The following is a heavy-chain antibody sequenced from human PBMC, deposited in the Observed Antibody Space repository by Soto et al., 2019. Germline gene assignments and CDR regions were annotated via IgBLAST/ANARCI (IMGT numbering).Heavy chain of an antibody. D-gene: IGHD3-22*01. V-gene: IGHV1-18*01. J-gene: IGHJ2*01. CDR3: ARWSDDSSGYSPNWYFDL. CDR2: ISAYNGNT. CDR1: GYTFTSYG. Sequence: QVQLVQSGAEVKKPGASVKVSCKASGYTFTSYGISWVRQAPGQGLEWMRWISAYNGNTNYAQKLQGRVTMTTDTSTSTAYMELRSLRYDDTAVYYCARWSDDSSGYSPNWYFDLWGHGTLVTVSS.